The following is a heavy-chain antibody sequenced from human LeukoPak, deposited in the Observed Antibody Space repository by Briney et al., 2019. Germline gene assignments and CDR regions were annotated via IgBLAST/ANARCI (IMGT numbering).Heavy chain of an antibody. CDR3: ARGSSGWYLLFDY. Sequence: GRSLRPSCAASGFTFSSYGMHWVRQAPGKGLEWVAVIWYDGSNKYYADSVKGRFTISRDNSKNTLYLQTNSLRAEDTAVYYCARGSSGWYLLFDYWGQGTLVTVSS. D-gene: IGHD6-19*01. V-gene: IGHV3-33*01. CDR2: IWYDGSNK. CDR1: GFTFSSYG. J-gene: IGHJ4*02.